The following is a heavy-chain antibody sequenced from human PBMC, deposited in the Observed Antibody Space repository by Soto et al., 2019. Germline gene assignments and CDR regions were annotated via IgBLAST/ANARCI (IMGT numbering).Heavy chain of an antibody. V-gene: IGHV3-30*18. CDR2: VSHDGRNT. CDR3: AKGGRQWLVTSDFNY. Sequence: VHLVESGGGVFQPGRSLRLSCAASGFTVSDYAMHWVRQAPGKGLEWVAVVSHDGRNTHYADSVKGRFTISRDSSKNTFSLEMTSPRAEDTAVYYCAKGGRQWLVTSDFNYWGQGALVTVSS. CDR1: GFTVSDYA. J-gene: IGHJ4*02. D-gene: IGHD6-19*01.